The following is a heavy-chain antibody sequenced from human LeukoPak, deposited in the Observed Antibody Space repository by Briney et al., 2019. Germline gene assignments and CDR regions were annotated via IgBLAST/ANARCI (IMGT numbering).Heavy chain of an antibody. Sequence: ASVKDSCMACGYTFIGYYMHGVRQAPGQGLEWMGWINPNSGGTSYAQKFQGRVTMTRDMSTSTVYMELSSLRSEDTAVYYCARGAYSGSSLWGQGTLVTVSS. V-gene: IGHV1-2*02. CDR3: ARGAYSGSSL. CDR1: GYTFIGYY. J-gene: IGHJ4*02. CDR2: INPNSGGT. D-gene: IGHD1-26*01.